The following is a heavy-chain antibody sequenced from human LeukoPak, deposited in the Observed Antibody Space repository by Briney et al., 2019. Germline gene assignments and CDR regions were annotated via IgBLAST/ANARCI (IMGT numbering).Heavy chain of an antibody. CDR1: GFTFSSYW. Sequence: PGGSLRLSCAASGFTFSSYWMSWVRQAPGKGLEWVANIKQDGSEKYYVDSVKGRFTISRDNAKNSLYLQMNSLRAEDTAAYYCARARYYYGSGSQSHFDYWGQGTLVTVSS. D-gene: IGHD3-10*01. CDR3: ARARYYYGSGSQSHFDY. J-gene: IGHJ4*02. CDR2: IKQDGSEK. V-gene: IGHV3-7*01.